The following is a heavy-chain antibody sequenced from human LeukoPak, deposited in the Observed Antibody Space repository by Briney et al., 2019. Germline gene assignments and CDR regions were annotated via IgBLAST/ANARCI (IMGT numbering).Heavy chain of an antibody. CDR1: GFTFNSYW. J-gene: IGHJ4*02. V-gene: IGHV3-74*01. D-gene: IGHD6-13*01. CDR3: GSLKIATSQ. Sequence: PGGSLRLSCAASGFTFNSYWMHWVRQAPGKGLVWVSRINSDGSITYYADSVKGRFTISSDNAKNTLYLQMNSLRAEDTALYYCGSLKIATSQWGQGILVTVSS. CDR2: INSDGSIT.